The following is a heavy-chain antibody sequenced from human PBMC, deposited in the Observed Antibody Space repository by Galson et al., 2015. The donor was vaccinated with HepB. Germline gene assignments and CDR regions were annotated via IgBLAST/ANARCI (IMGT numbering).Heavy chain of an antibody. D-gene: IGHD3-10*01. CDR3: ARGMREMGWVRGVIRNWFDP. Sequence: SVKVSCKASGYTFTGYYMHWVRQAPGQGLEWMGWINPNSGGTNYAQKFQGWVTMTRDTSISTAYMELSRLRSDDTAVYYCARGMREMGWVRGVIRNWFDPWGQGTLVTVSS. CDR1: GYTFTGYY. CDR2: INPNSGGT. V-gene: IGHV1-2*04. J-gene: IGHJ5*02.